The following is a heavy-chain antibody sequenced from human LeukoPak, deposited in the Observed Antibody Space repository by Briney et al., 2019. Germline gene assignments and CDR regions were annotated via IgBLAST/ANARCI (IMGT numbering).Heavy chain of an antibody. CDR1: GYTFTSYY. J-gene: IGHJ4*02. CDR3: ARDAATITEYYFDY. V-gene: IGHV1-46*01. CDR2: INPSGGST. D-gene: IGHD5-24*01. Sequence: GASVKVSCKASGYTFTSYYMHWVRQAPGQGLEWMGIINPSGGSTSYARKFQGRVTMTRDTSISTAYMELSRLRSDDTAVYYCARDAATITEYYFDYWGQGTLVTVSS.